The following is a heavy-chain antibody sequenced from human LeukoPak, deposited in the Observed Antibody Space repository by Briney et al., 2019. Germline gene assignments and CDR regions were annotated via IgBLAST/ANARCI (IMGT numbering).Heavy chain of an antibody. V-gene: IGHV4-39*01. CDR1: GVSISSSSYY. Sequence: KSSETLSLTCTVSGVSISSSSYYWGWLRQPPGKGLEWIVSIYYSGSTYYNPSLKSRVTISVDTSKNQFSLKLSSVTAADMAVYYCARHAARGTIFMDVGGKGTTVTISS. CDR2: IYYSGST. D-gene: IGHD3-9*01. CDR3: ARHAARGTIFMDV. J-gene: IGHJ6*04.